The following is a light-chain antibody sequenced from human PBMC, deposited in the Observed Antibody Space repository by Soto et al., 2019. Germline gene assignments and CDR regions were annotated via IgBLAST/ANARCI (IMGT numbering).Light chain of an antibody. CDR2: EDS. V-gene: IGLV2-23*01. Sequence: QSALTQPASVSGSPGQSITISCTGASTDIGYYDLVSWYQQHPGKAPKLMIYEDSKRPSGVSNRFSGSKSGNTASLTISGLQAEDEADYYCCSYARSSTYVFGTETKVTVL. CDR3: CSYARSSTYV. J-gene: IGLJ1*01. CDR1: STDIGYYDL.